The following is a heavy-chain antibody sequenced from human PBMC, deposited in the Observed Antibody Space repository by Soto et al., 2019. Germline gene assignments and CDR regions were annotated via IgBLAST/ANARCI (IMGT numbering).Heavy chain of an antibody. CDR1: GYSFSTYS. J-gene: IGHJ4*02. CDR2: IFSSDSYA. D-gene: IGHD6-13*01. Sequence: PGESLKISCKGSGYSFSTYSIGWVRQIPGKGLEWMGNIFSSDSYARYSPSFQGQVTISVDRSISTAYLQWSSLKASDTAMYYCTTCRSSSWFDYWGQGTQVTVSS. V-gene: IGHV5-51*01. CDR3: TTCRSSSWFDY.